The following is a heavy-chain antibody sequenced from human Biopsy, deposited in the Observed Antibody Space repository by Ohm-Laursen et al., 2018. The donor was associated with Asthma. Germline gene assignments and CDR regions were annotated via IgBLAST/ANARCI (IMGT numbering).Heavy chain of an antibody. V-gene: IGHV4-30-2*01. CDR2: MFHRGTT. CDR3: ARITSANYYYGMDV. Sequence: SQTLSFTCAVFGGYISRGGFSWTWIRQPPGKGLEWIGYMFHRGTTHYNPSLTSQVTISLDRSKNQFPLKLTSVTAVDTVVYYCARITSANYYYGMDVWGQGTTVTVSS. CDR1: GGYISRGGFS. J-gene: IGHJ6*02. D-gene: IGHD1-20*01.